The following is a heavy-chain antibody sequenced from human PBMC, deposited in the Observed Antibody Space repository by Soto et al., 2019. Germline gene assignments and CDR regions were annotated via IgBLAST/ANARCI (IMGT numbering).Heavy chain of an antibody. J-gene: IGHJ6*03. CDR1: GGSISSGGYY. Sequence: QVQLQESGPGLVKPSQTLSLTCTVSGGSISSGGYYWSWIRQHPGKGLEWIGNVYYSGSNYYKQSLKSRVTITVDTSKNQFSLKLSSVTAADTAVYYCARAGRSYYYMDVWGKGTTVTVSS. CDR3: ARAGRSYYYMDV. V-gene: IGHV4-31*03. CDR2: VYYSGSN. D-gene: IGHD2-8*02.